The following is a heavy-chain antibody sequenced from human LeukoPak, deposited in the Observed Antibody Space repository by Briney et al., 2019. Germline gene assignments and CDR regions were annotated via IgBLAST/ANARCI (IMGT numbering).Heavy chain of an antibody. Sequence: GGSLRLSCAASGFTFSSYWMSWVRQAPGKGLEWVANIKEDGSEKYYVDSLKGRFTISRDNAKNSLYLQMNSLRAEDTAVYYCARDLQCGGDCHYDAFDIWGQGTMVTVSS. V-gene: IGHV3-7*01. CDR1: GFTFSSYW. CDR2: IKEDGSEK. D-gene: IGHD2-21*02. CDR3: ARDLQCGGDCHYDAFDI. J-gene: IGHJ3*02.